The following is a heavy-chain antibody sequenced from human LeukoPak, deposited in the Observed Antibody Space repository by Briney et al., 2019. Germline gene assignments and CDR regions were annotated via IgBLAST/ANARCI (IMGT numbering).Heavy chain of an antibody. CDR1: GGTFSSYA. CDR3: ARAGYSSGWYETSNYYMDV. Sequence: ASVKVSCKASGGTFSSYAISWVRQAPGQGLEWMGWISAYNGNTNYAQKLQGRVTMTTDTSTSTAYMELRSLRSDDTAVYYCARAGYSSGWYETSNYYMDVWGKGTTVTVSS. CDR2: ISAYNGNT. D-gene: IGHD6-19*01. J-gene: IGHJ6*03. V-gene: IGHV1-18*01.